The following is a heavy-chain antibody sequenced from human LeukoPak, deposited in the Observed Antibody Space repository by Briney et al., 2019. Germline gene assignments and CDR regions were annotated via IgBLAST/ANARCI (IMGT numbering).Heavy chain of an antibody. CDR2: ISNSSSYI. J-gene: IGHJ6*04. D-gene: IGHD2-2*01. Sequence: GGSLRLSCAASGFIFSSYSMNWGRQAPGKGLEWVSSISNSSSYIYYADSVKGRFTISRDNAKNSLYLQMNSLRAEDTAVYYCARARSKRNIVVVPARYGMDVWGKGTTVTVSS. CDR1: GFIFSSYS. V-gene: IGHV3-21*01. CDR3: ARARSKRNIVVVPARYGMDV.